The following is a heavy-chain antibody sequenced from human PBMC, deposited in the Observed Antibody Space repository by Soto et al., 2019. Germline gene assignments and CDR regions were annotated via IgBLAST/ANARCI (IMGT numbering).Heavy chain of an antibody. CDR1: GESISSSSYY. J-gene: IGHJ4*02. Sequence: PXETLSLSCIVSGESISSSSYYWGWIRQPPGKGLEWIGSIYYSGRTYYNPSVEGRFTISRDNSKNTLYLQMNSLRAEDTTIYYCAKKRSLNKAPFDDWGQGTLVTVPS. D-gene: IGHD6-6*01. CDR2: IYYSGRT. CDR3: AKKRSLNKAPFDD. V-gene: IGHV4-39*07.